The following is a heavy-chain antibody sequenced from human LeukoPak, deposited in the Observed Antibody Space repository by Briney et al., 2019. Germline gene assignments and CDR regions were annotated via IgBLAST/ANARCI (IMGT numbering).Heavy chain of an antibody. CDR2: IYHSGST. CDR3: ARTVHTYYDFWSGFDL. CDR1: GYSISSGYY. D-gene: IGHD3-3*01. V-gene: IGHV4-38-2*01. J-gene: IGHJ2*01. Sequence: SETLSLTCAVSGYSISSGYYWGWIRQPPGKGLEWIGSIYHSGSTYYNPSLKSRVTISVDTSKNQFSLRLSSVTAADTAVYYCARTVHTYYDFWSGFDLWGRGTLVTVSS.